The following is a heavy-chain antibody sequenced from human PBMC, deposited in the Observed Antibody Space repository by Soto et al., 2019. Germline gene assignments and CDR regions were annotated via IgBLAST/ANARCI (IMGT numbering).Heavy chain of an antibody. D-gene: IGHD3-16*02. CDR2: IYPGDSDT. J-gene: IGHJ4*02. CDR1: GYSFTSYW. V-gene: IGHV5-51*03. Sequence: EVQLVQSGAEVKKPGESLKISCKGSGYSFTSYWIGWVRQMPGKGLEWMGIIYPGDSDTRYSPSFQGQVTISADKSISTAYLQWSSLKASDTAMYYCARLDGGSYRFGARSAKPHFDYWGQGTLVTVSS. CDR3: ARLDGGSYRFGARSAKPHFDY.